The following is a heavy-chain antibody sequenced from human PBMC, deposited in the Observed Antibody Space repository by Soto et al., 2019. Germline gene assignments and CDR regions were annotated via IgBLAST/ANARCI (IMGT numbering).Heavy chain of an antibody. V-gene: IGHV3-23*01. J-gene: IGHJ1*01. CDR3: ARWSYPDY. D-gene: IGHD3-10*01. Sequence: GGSLRLSCAASAFSFGSYALSWVRQAPGKGLEWVSTISGGDGKTFYADSVKGRFSISRDTSQSTLYLQMNSLRADDTAMYYCARWSYPDYWGQGTRVTVSS. CDR2: ISGGDGKT. CDR1: AFSFGSYA.